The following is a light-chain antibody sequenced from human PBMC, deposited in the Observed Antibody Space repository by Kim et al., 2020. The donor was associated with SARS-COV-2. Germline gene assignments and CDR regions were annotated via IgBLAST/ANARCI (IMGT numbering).Light chain of an antibody. Sequence: ASTGDRATITCRASQGISSYLAWYQQKPGKAPKLLIYAASTLQSGVPSRFRGSGSGTDFTLTISCLQSEDFATYYCQQYYSYPRTFGQGTKVDIK. CDR2: AAS. J-gene: IGKJ1*01. CDR1: QGISSY. CDR3: QQYYSYPRT. V-gene: IGKV1-8*01.